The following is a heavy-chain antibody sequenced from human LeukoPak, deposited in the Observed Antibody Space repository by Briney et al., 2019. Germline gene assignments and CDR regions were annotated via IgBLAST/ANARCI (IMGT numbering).Heavy chain of an antibody. J-gene: IGHJ3*02. D-gene: IGHD2-8*01. Sequence: SETLSLTCAVYGGSFSGYYWSWIRQPPGKGLEWIGEIYHSGSTNYNPSLKSRVTISVDKSKNQFSLKLSSVTAADTAVYYCARYGYPAVPPMVYAIFQSHDAFDIWGQGTMVTVSS. CDR2: IYHSGST. CDR3: ARYGYPAVPPMVYAIFQSHDAFDI. V-gene: IGHV4-34*01. CDR1: GGSFSGYY.